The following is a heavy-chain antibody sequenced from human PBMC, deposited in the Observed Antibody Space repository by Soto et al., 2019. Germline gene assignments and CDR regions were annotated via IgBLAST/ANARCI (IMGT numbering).Heavy chain of an antibody. V-gene: IGHV1-69*01. J-gene: IGHJ6*02. D-gene: IGHD3-10*01. CDR1: GVSFNNNG. Sequence: QVQLVQSGAEVKKPGSSVKVSCKTSGVSFNNNGIGWVRQAPGHGLEWMGGVSPPFRTSNYARKFQGRIPNTADGTSGTVNMELSSLTSEDTAQYYCARVLYYGSGSYSPYGMDVWGQGTTVTVSS. CDR2: VSPPFRTS. CDR3: ARVLYYGSGSYSPYGMDV.